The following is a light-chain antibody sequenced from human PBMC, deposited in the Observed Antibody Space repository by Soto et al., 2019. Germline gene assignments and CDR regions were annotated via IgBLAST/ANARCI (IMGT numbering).Light chain of an antibody. V-gene: IGKV1-9*01. CDR2: AAS. CDR1: QGISSY. J-gene: IGKJ2*01. Sequence: DIQLTQSPSFLSASVGDRVTITCRASQGISSYLAWYQQKPGKAPKLLIYAASTLQSGVPSRFSGSGSGTEFTLTISSLQPEDFATYYCQQLNSYHTFGQGTKLETK. CDR3: QQLNSYHT.